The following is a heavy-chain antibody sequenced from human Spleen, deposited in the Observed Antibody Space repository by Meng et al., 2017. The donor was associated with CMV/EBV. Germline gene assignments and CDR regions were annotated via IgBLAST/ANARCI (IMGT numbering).Heavy chain of an antibody. D-gene: IGHD1-26*01. CDR2: INQDGSEK. CDR3: ARDRLPTVYRGLDY. V-gene: IGHV3-7*01. Sequence: GGSLRLSCAASGFTFSSYEMNWVRQAPGKGLEWVANINQDGSEKYYVDSVKGRFTISRDNAKNSLYLEMNGLRGEDTAVYYCARDRLPTVYRGLDYWGRGTLVTVSS. J-gene: IGHJ4*02. CDR1: GFTFSSYE.